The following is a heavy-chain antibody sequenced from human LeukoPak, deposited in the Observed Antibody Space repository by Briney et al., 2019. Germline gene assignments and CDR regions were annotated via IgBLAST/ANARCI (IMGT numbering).Heavy chain of an antibody. CDR2: ISYDGSNK. Sequence: PGGSLRLSCAASGFTFSSYAMHWVRQAPGKGLEWVAVISYDGSNKYYADSVKGRLTISRDNSKNTLYLQMNSLRAEDTAEYYCARVPYYDSSGYPFDYWGQGTLVTVSS. D-gene: IGHD3-22*01. V-gene: IGHV3-30*04. J-gene: IGHJ4*02. CDR1: GFTFSSYA. CDR3: ARVPYYDSSGYPFDY.